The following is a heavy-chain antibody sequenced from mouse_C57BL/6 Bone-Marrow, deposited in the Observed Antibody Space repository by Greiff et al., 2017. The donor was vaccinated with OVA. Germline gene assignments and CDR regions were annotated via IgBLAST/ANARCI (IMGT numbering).Heavy chain of an antibody. Sequence: QVQLQQPGAELVKPGASVKMSCKASGYTFTSYWITWVKQRPGQGLEWIGDSYPGSGSTNYNEKFKSKATLTVDTSSSTAYMQLCSLTSEDSAVYYCARWVTVSHFDYWGQGTTLTVSS. CDR1: GYTFTSYW. V-gene: IGHV1-55*01. D-gene: IGHD2-1*01. J-gene: IGHJ2*01. CDR3: ARWVTVSHFDY. CDR2: SYPGSGST.